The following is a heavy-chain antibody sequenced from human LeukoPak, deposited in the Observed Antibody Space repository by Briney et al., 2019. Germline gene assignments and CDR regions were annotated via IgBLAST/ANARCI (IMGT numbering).Heavy chain of an antibody. CDR1: GGSISSYY. V-gene: IGHV4-59*01. J-gene: IGHJ4*02. CDR3: ARESPGCGGGSCYPHFDY. CDR2: IYYSGST. Sequence: SETLSLTCTVSGGSISSYYLSWIRQPPGKGLEWIGYIYYSGSTNYNPSLKSRVTISVDTSKNQFSLKLSSVTAADTAVYYCARESPGCGGGSCYPHFDYWGQGTLVTVSS. D-gene: IGHD2-15*01.